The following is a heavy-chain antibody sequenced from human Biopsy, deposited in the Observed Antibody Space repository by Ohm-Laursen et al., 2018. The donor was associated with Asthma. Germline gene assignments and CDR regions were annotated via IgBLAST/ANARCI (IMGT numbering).Heavy chain of an antibody. V-gene: IGHV1-69*13. Sequence: SVKVSCKAPGGTFSNFAISWVRQAPGQGLEWLGGIMTVFGTTTYPQKFQGRVTITADESTSTVYMEVTSLRSEDTAIYYCARCQVGYSSGWSLLLKKIYYSGMDVWGQGTAVTVSS. J-gene: IGHJ6*02. D-gene: IGHD6-19*01. CDR3: ARCQVGYSSGWSLLLKKIYYSGMDV. CDR1: GGTFSNFA. CDR2: IMTVFGTT.